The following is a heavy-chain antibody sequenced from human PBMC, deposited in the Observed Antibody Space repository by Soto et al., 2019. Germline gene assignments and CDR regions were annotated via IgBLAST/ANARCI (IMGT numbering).Heavy chain of an antibody. CDR3: ARDGGDCGYRLAYYYYIGMDV. Sequence: GASVKVSCKASGYGFSSYAMHWVRQAPGQRLEWMGWINIGSGNTEYSQNFQDRITITRDTSASTVYMELSSLRSEDTAVYYCARDGGDCGYRLAYYYYIGMDVWGQGTTVTV. V-gene: IGHV1-3*04. CDR2: INIGSGNT. J-gene: IGHJ6*02. CDR1: GYGFSSYA. D-gene: IGHD2-21*02.